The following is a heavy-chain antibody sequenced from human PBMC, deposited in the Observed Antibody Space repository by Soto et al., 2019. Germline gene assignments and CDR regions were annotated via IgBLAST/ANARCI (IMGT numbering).Heavy chain of an antibody. Sequence: QVQLQESGPGLVKPSETLSLTCTVSSDSSSSYKWSWIRQTPGKGLEWIGYIDNNGGTSYNPSLRSRLTLSTDTSKKQCSMKLSSVTAADTAMYYRGRQGCRARHGLVDVWGQGTTVIVSS. CDR2: IDNNGGT. CDR3: GRQGCRARHGLVDV. J-gene: IGHJ6*02. V-gene: IGHV4-59*08. CDR1: SDSSSSYK.